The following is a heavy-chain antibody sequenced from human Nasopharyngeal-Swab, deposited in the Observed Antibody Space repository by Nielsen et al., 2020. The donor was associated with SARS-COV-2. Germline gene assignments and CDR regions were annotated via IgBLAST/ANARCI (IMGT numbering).Heavy chain of an antibody. CDR1: GGSFSSYY. CDR2: IYTSGST. D-gene: IGHD6-13*01. Sequence: SETLSLTCAVYGGSFSSYYWSWIRQPAGKGLEWIGRIYTSGSTNYNPSLKSRVTISVDTSKNQFSLKLSSVTAADTAVYYCARAAAATTFMYYYYGMDVWGQGTTVTVSS. J-gene: IGHJ6*02. V-gene: IGHV4-59*10. CDR3: ARAAAATTFMYYYYGMDV.